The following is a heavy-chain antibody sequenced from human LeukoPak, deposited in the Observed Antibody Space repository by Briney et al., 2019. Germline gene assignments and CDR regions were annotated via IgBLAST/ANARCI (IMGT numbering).Heavy chain of an antibody. J-gene: IGHJ4*02. V-gene: IGHV3-74*01. CDR2: VNSEGTKT. D-gene: IGHD3-3*01. CDR1: GFTFRSYE. CDR3: ARVRSSPIDDFWSGYPSPFDY. Sequence: SGGSLRLSCAASGFTFRSYEMHWVRLTPGKGLTWVSRVNSEGTKTDYADSVKGRFTISRDNAKNTLYLQMNSLRAEDTAVYYCARVRSSPIDDFWSGYPSPFDYWGQGTLVTVSS.